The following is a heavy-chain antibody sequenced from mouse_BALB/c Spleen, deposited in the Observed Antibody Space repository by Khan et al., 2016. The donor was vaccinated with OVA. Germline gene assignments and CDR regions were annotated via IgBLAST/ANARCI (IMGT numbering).Heavy chain of an antibody. Sequence: QVQLKQSGAELAKPGASVKMSCKASGYTFTTYWMHWVKQRPGQGLEWLGYINPTSGYTDYYEKFKDKATLSADKSSNTAYMQLSSLTSEDSAVYYCARDTMDYWGQGTTLTVSS. CDR2: INPTSGYT. CDR1: GYTFTTYW. CDR3: ARDTMDY. V-gene: IGHV1-7*01. J-gene: IGHJ2*01.